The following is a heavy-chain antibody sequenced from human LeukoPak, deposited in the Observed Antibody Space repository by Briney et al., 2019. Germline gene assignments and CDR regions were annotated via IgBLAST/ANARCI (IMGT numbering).Heavy chain of an antibody. J-gene: IGHJ4*02. CDR1: GFTLRSSA. V-gene: IGHV3-23*01. CDR2: ISGDGGTI. D-gene: IGHD2-8*01. CDR3: AKELYGNPSGY. Sequence: GGSLRLSCAASGFTLRSSAMSWVRQAPGKGLEWVSAISGDGGTISYAASVRGRFTISRDNAKNALFLQMSSLRAGDTALYYCAKELYGNPSGYWGQGTRVTVSS.